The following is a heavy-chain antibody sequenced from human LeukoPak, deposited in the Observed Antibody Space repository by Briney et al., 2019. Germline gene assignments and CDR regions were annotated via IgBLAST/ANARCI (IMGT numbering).Heavy chain of an antibody. CDR3: ARSGRGTYFYFDL. V-gene: IGHV1-18*01. CDR2: ISGSTGNT. CDR1: GYSFSRYG. Sequence: GASVKVSCKASGYSFSRYGVSWVRQAPGQGLEWVGWISGSTGNTHYAQNFQGRVSMTADTSTGTAYMELRGLRSDDTALYYCARSGRGTYFYFDLWGQGTLVTVSS. D-gene: IGHD1-26*01. J-gene: IGHJ4*02.